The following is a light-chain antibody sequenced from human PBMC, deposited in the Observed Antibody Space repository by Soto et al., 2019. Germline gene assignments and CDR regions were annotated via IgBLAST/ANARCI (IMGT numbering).Light chain of an antibody. J-gene: IGKJ1*01. CDR1: QNVNSW. CDR2: DAS. V-gene: IGKV1-5*01. Sequence: DIQLTQSPSTLSASVGDRVTITCRASQNVNSWVAWYQQKPGKAPKFLIYDASNLESGVPSRFSGRGSGTEFNLTISNLQPDDFATYYCQRYNSNSRTFGQGTRV. CDR3: QRYNSNSRT.